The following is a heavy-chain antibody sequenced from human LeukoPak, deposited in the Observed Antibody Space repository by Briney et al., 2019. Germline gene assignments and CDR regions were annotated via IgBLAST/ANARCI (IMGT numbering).Heavy chain of an antibody. V-gene: IGHV4-59*12. J-gene: IGHJ3*02. CDR1: GGSISSYY. Sequence: KSSETLSLTCTVSGGSISSYYWSWIRQPPGKGLEWIGYIYYSGSINYNPSLKSRVTISVDTSKNQFSLKLSSVTAADTAVYYCAREGAAPRAFDIWGQGTMVTVSS. D-gene: IGHD2-15*01. CDR2: IYYSGSI. CDR3: AREGAAPRAFDI.